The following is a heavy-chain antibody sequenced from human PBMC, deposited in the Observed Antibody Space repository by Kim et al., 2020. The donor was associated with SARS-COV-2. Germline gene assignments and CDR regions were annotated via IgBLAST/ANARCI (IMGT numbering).Heavy chain of an antibody. CDR3: AREGMASGSDY. J-gene: IGHJ4*02. CDR2: ISSSGSTI. D-gene: IGHD5-12*01. Sequence: GGSLRLSCAASGFTFSSYEMNWVRQAPGKGLEWVSYISSSGSTIYYADSVKGRFTISRDNAKNSLYLQMNSLRAEDTAVYYCAREGMASGSDYWGQGTLVTVSS. V-gene: IGHV3-48*03. CDR1: GFTFSSYE.